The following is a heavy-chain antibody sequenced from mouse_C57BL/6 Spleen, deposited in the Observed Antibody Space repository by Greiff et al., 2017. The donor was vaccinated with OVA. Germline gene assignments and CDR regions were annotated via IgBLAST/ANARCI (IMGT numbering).Heavy chain of an antibody. CDR2: IDPSDSET. Sequence: QVQLQQPGAELVRPGSSVKLSCKASGYTFTSYWMHWVKQRPIQGLEWIGNIDPSDSETHYNQKFKDKATLTVDTSSSTAYMQLRSLTSEDSAVXYCARSSYYSNYWYFDVCGTGTTVTVSS. CDR1: GYTFTSYW. CDR3: ARSSYYSNYWYFDV. V-gene: IGHV1-52*01. D-gene: IGHD2-5*01. J-gene: IGHJ1*03.